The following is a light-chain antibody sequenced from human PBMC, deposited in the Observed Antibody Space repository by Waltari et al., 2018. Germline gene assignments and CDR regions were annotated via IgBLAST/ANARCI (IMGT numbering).Light chain of an antibody. V-gene: IGKV4-1*01. J-gene: IGKJ4*01. CDR1: PTVLYNSNNRNY. Sequence: DFVLTQSPASLALSLGERATIHCKTSPTVLYNSNNRNYLTWYQQKPGQPPKLLFYWASTRESGVPDRFSASGSGTDFTLTISRLQPEDVAVYYCQQYYSTPLTFGGGTKVEIK. CDR2: WAS. CDR3: QQYYSTPLT.